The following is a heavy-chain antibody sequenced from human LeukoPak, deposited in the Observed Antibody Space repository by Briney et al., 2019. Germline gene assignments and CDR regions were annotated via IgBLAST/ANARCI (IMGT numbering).Heavy chain of an antibody. J-gene: IGHJ6*02. V-gene: IGHV3-21*01. D-gene: IGHD5-12*01. CDR2: IGSDSNT. Sequence: GGSLRLSCAASGFTFSRNAMGWVRQAPGKGLEWVSGIGSDSNTHYADSVKGRFTISRDNAKNSLYLQMNSLRAEDTAVYYCARDEVDSQNHYYGMDVWGQGTTVTVSS. CDR1: GFTFSRNA. CDR3: ARDEVDSQNHYYGMDV.